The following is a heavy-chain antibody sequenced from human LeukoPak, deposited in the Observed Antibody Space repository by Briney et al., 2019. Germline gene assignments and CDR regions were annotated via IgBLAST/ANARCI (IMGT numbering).Heavy chain of an antibody. CDR1: GFTVSSNY. V-gene: IGHV3-53*01. Sequence: GGSLRLSCAASGFTVSSNYMSWVRQAPGKGLEWVSVIYSGGSTYYTDSVKGRFTISRDNAKNSLYLQMNSLRAEDTAVYYCARADSSSWYAGIDYWGQGTLVTVSS. CDR3: ARADSSSWYAGIDY. CDR2: IYSGGST. D-gene: IGHD6-13*01. J-gene: IGHJ4*02.